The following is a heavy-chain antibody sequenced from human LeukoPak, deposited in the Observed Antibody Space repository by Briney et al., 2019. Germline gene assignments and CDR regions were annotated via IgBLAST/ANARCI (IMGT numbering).Heavy chain of an antibody. V-gene: IGHV1-69*13. D-gene: IGHD3-22*01. CDR2: IIPIFGTA. CDR1: GYTFAKYA. Sequence: ASVKVSCKASGYTFAKYAIHWVRQAPGQGLEWMGGIIPIFGTANYAQKFQGRVTITADESTSTAYMELSSLRSEDTAVYYCARVRYYYDSSGYYALDYWGQGTLVTVSS. CDR3: ARVRYYYDSSGYYALDY. J-gene: IGHJ4*02.